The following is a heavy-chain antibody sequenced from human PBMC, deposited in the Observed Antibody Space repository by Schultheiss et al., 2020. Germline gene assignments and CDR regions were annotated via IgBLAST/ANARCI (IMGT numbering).Heavy chain of an antibody. Sequence: GESLKISCKGSGFSFTNYWIGWVRQMPGKGLECMGIIYPDDSDIKYSPSFQGQVTISADKSINTAYLQWRSLKASDTAMYYCARHHYRFEGDCGFDSWGQGTLVTVSS. CDR3: ARHHYRFEGDCGFDS. V-gene: IGHV5-51*01. D-gene: IGHD2-21*02. CDR2: IYPDDSDI. CDR1: GFSFTNYW. J-gene: IGHJ5*01.